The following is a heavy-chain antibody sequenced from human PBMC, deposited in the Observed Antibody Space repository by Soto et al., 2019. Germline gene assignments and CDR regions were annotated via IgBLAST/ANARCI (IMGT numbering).Heavy chain of an antibody. J-gene: IGHJ4*02. CDR3: AKGGAYCGGDCYLDY. D-gene: IGHD2-21*01. CDR2: ISGNSGST. CDR1: GFTFGGYA. Sequence: GGSQRLSYAASGFTFGGYAMSWVRQAPGKGLEWVSGISGNSGSTCYADSVKGRFTISRDNAKNSLYLQMNSLRAEDTALYYCAKGGAYCGGDCYLDYWGQGTLVTVSS. V-gene: IGHV3-9*01.